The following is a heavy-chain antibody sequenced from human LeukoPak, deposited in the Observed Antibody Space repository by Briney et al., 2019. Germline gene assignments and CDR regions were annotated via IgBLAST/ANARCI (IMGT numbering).Heavy chain of an antibody. V-gene: IGHV4-34*01. D-gene: IGHD6-13*01. CDR1: GGSFSGYY. Sequence: SETLSLTCAVYGGSFSGYYWSWIRQPPGKGLEWIGEINHSGSTNYNPSLKSRVTISVDTSKNQFSLKLSSVTAADTAVYYCARGGRGAAGTLLIGFDPWGQGTLVTVSS. J-gene: IGHJ5*02. CDR3: ARGGRGAAGTLLIGFDP. CDR2: INHSGST.